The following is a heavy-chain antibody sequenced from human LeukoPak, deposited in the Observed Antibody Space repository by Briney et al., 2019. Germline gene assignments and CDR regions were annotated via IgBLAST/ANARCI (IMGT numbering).Heavy chain of an antibody. CDR1: GFTFTTYY. Sequence: GGSLRLSCAASGFTFTTYYMSWVRQAPGKGLEWVANMNQDGSEKYYLDSVKGRFTISRDNARNSLYLQMNSLRAEDTAVYYCSRVGQSYSGSYEGIYFQQWSQGTLVTVSS. CDR2: MNQDGSEK. CDR3: SRVGQSYSGSYEGIYFQQ. V-gene: IGHV3-7*01. J-gene: IGHJ1*01. D-gene: IGHD6-6*01.